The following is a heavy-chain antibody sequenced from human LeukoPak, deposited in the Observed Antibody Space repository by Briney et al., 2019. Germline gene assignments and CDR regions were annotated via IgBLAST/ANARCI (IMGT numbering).Heavy chain of an antibody. CDR1: GITFSSYG. V-gene: IGHV3-23*01. CDR2: ISSTGGTT. CDR3: ARSFSGGVDY. Sequence: GGSLRLSCAASGITFSSYGMSWVRQAPGKGLEWVSSISSTGGTTYYADSVKGRFTISRDNSKNTLYLQMNSLRAEDTAVYYCARSFSGGVDYWGQGTLVTVSS. J-gene: IGHJ4*02. D-gene: IGHD3-16*01.